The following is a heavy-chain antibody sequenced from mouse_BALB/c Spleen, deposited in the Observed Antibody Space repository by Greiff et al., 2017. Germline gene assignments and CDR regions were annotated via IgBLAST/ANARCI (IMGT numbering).Heavy chain of an antibody. D-gene: IGHD2-1*01. Sequence: VQLQQSGAELVKPGASVKLSCTASGFNIKDTYMHWVKQRPEQGLEWIGRIDPANGNTKYDPKFQGKATITADTSSNTAHLQLSSLTSEDTAVYYCARDYYAAYWGQGTLVTVSA. J-gene: IGHJ3*01. V-gene: IGHV14-3*02. CDR2: IDPANGNT. CDR1: GFNIKDTY. CDR3: ARDYYAAY.